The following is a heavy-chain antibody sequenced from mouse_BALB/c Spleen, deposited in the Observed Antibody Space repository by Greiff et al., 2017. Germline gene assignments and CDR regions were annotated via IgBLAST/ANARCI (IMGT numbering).Heavy chain of an antibody. CDR3: ATNTMITRAYFDD. V-gene: IGHV1-4*01. D-gene: IGHD2-4*01. Sequence: VQLQQSGAELARPGASVRMSCKVSGYTFTSYTMHWVQQRPGQGLEWIGYINPSRGYTNNNQKFNDMATLTADKSAITAYMLLSRLTSEDSAVYYRATNTMITRAYFDDWRQGTTLTVSS. CDR1: GYTFTSYT. CDR2: INPSRGYT. J-gene: IGHJ2*01.